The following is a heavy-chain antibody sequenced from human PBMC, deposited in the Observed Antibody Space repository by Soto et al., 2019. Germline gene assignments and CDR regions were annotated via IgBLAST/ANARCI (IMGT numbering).Heavy chain of an antibody. J-gene: IGHJ5*02. CDR1: GGSISSSSYY. CDR2: IYYSGST. D-gene: IGHD6-13*01. Sequence: SETLSLTCTVSGGSISSSSYYWGWIRQPPGKGLEWIGSIYYSGSTYYNPSLKSRVTISVDTSKNQFSLKLSSVTAADTAVYYCARQAFSSWYPDWFDPWGQGTLVTVSS. V-gene: IGHV4-39*01. CDR3: ARQAFSSWYPDWFDP.